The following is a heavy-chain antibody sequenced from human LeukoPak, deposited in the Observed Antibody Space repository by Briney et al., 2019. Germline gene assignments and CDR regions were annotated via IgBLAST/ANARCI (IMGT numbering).Heavy chain of an antibody. J-gene: IGHJ5*02. D-gene: IGHD4-17*01. CDR1: VFTLSSYA. CDR2: ICGSGGST. V-gene: IGHV3-23*01. CDR3: AKHDYGDYRVNWFDP. Sequence: GGCLRLSLAASVFTLSSYAMSWVRQAPGRGLEWVSAICGSGGSTYYADSVKGRFTISRDNSKNTLYLQMDSLGAEDTAVYYCAKHDYGDYRVNWFDPWGQGTLVTVSS.